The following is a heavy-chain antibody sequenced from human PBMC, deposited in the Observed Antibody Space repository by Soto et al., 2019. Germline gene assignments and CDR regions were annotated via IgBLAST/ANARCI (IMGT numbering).Heavy chain of an antibody. CDR1: GGSISSGGYY. V-gene: IGHV4-31*03. J-gene: IGHJ6*02. Sequence: SETLSLTCTVSGGSISSGGYYWSWIRQHPGKGLEWIGYIYYSGSTYYNPSLKSRVTISVDTSKNHFSLKLSSVTAADTAVYYCARDPKDTAMGTGYYYYYGMDVWGQGTTVTVSS. D-gene: IGHD5-18*01. CDR3: ARDPKDTAMGTGYYYYYGMDV. CDR2: IYYSGST.